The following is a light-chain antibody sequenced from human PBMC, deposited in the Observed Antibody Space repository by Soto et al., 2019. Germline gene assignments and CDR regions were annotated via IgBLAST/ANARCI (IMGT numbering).Light chain of an antibody. CDR3: QQSYTTPLT. CDR1: QSISSY. CDR2: AAS. J-gene: IGKJ4*01. Sequence: DIPMTPSPSSLSASVGDRVTITCRASQSISSYLNWYQQKPGKAPNLLIYAASTLQSGVPSRFSGSGSGTDFTLTIRSLQPEDFATYYCQQSYTTPLTFGGGTKVEIK. V-gene: IGKV1-39*01.